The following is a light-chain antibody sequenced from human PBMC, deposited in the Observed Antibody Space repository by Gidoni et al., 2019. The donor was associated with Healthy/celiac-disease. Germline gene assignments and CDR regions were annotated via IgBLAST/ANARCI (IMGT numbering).Light chain of an antibody. J-gene: IGKJ1*01. Sequence: ELVMTQSPATLSVSPGESATLSCRASQSVSSNLAWYQQKPGQAPRLLIYGASTRATGIPSSFSGSGSGTEFTLTISSLQSEDFAVYYCQQYNNWPPWTFGQGTKVEIK. CDR2: GAS. V-gene: IGKV3-15*01. CDR1: QSVSSN. CDR3: QQYNNWPPWT.